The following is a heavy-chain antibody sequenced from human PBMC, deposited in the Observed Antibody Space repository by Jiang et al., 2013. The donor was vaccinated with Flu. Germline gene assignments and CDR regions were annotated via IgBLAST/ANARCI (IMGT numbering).Heavy chain of an antibody. D-gene: IGHD6-13*01. J-gene: IGHJ3*01. CDR2: IYPYDSDI. V-gene: IGHV5-51*01. CDR3: ARHALLIAAIPNGAFDL. CDR1: EYTFTNYW. Sequence: VQLVESGAEVRKPGESLKISCKASEYTFTNYWIGWVRQVPGKGLEWMAFIYPYDSDIRYSPSVKGQIIISASESIDTAYLQWTSLKASDTAMYYCARHALLIAAIPNGAFDLWGRGTMVTVSS.